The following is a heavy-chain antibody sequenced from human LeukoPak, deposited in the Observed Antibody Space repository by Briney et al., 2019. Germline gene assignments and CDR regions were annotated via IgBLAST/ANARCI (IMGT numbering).Heavy chain of an antibody. V-gene: IGHV1-8*03. J-gene: IGHJ4*02. Sequence: ASVKVSCKASGYTFTGYYMHWVRQATGQGLEWMGWMNPNSGNTGYAQKFQGRVTITRNTSISTAYMELSSLRSEDTAVYYCARYGYSYGQNYWGQGTLVTVSS. CDR1: GYTFTGYY. CDR2: MNPNSGNT. CDR3: ARYGYSYGQNY. D-gene: IGHD5-18*01.